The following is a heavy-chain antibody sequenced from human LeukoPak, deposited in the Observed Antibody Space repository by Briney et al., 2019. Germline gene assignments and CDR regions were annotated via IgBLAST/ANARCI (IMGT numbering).Heavy chain of an antibody. CDR3: ASGGGWVFNN. Sequence: GGSLRLSCAASGFTFSNNWMTWVRQAPGKGLEWVAHINQDGSEKYYVDSVKGRFTISRDNARNSQYLQMNGLRAEDTAVYYCASGGGWVFNNWGQGTLVTVSS. CDR2: INQDGSEK. V-gene: IGHV3-7*01. D-gene: IGHD6-19*01. J-gene: IGHJ4*02. CDR1: GFTFSNNW.